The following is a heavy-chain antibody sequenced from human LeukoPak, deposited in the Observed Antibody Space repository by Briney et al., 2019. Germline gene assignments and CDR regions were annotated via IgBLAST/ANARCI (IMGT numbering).Heavy chain of an antibody. D-gene: IGHD5-18*01. V-gene: IGHV4-59*08. Sequence: SETLSLTCTVSDGSISDYYWNWIRQPPGKGLEWIGYIYYRGSSNYSPSLKSRVTISVDTSKNQFSLRLNSVTAADTAVYYCAGVDTTLGYWGQGTLVTVSS. J-gene: IGHJ4*02. CDR3: AGVDTTLGY. CDR2: IYYRGSS. CDR1: DGSISDYY.